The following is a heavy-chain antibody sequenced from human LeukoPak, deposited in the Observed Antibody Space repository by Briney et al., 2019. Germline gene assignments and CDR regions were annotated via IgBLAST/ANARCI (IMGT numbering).Heavy chain of an antibody. CDR1: GGSFSGYY. J-gene: IGHJ4*02. D-gene: IGHD3-10*01. CDR3: ARQAYGSGSYYNSFDY. Sequence: PSETLSLTCAVYGGSFSGYYWSWIRQPPGKGLEWIGEINHSGSTNYNPSLKSRVTISVDTSKNQFSLKLSSVTAADTAVYYCARQAYGSGSYYNSFDYWGREPWSPSPQ. V-gene: IGHV4-34*01. CDR2: INHSGST.